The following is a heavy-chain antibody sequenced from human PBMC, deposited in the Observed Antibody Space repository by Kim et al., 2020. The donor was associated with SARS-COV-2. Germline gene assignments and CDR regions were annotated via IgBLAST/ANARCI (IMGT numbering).Heavy chain of an antibody. V-gene: IGHV3-30-3*01. J-gene: IGHJ4*02. Sequence: GGSLRLSCAASGFTFSRYAMHWVRQAPGKGLEWVAVISYDGSNKYYIDSVKGRFTISRDNSKNALFLQMDSLRAEDTAVYFCVRDWGFDYWVRGPWSRSP. CDR1: GFTFSRYA. CDR2: ISYDGSNK. D-gene: IGHD3-16*01. CDR3: VRDWGFDY.